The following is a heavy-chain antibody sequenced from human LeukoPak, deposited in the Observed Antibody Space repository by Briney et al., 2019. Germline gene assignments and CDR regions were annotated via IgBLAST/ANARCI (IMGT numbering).Heavy chain of an antibody. V-gene: IGHV3-23*01. J-gene: IGHJ4*02. D-gene: IGHD6-13*01. CDR3: AKDKGGPYSSSWYSQGSGY. CDR2: IGDGGGST. CDR1: GFTFSSYA. Sequence: GGSLRLSCAASGFTFSSYAMSWVRQAPGKGLEWVSTIGDGGGSTYYADSVKGRFTISRDNSKNTLFLQMNSLRAEDTAVYYCAKDKGGPYSSSWYSQGSGYWGQGTLVTVSS.